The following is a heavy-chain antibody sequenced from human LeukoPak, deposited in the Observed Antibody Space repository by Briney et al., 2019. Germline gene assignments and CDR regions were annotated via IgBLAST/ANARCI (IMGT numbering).Heavy chain of an antibody. Sequence: GASVTVAFTSSGYTFTDYYIHWVRQAPGQGLEWMGWINAKSGDTEYAQKFQARVTMTRDTSITTTYMEVSRLSSDDTAVYYCARQNTGQLDYWGQGTLVTVSS. J-gene: IGHJ4*02. CDR1: GYTFTDYY. CDR2: INAKSGDT. V-gene: IGHV1-2*02. D-gene: IGHD2-8*02. CDR3: ARQNTGQLDY.